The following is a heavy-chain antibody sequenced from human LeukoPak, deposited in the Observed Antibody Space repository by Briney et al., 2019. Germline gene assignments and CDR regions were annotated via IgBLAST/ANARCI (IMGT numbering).Heavy chain of an antibody. CDR2: IYYSGST. D-gene: IGHD3-10*01. V-gene: IGHV4-39*01. CDR1: GGSISSSSYY. Sequence: KPSETLSLTCTVSGGSISSSSYYWGWIRQPPGKGLEWIGSIYYSGSTYYNPSLKSRVTISVDTSKSQFSLKLSSVTAADTAVYYCARGRSWGYYGSGSYRDYYFDYWGQGTLVTVSS. CDR3: ARGRSWGYYGSGSYRDYYFDY. J-gene: IGHJ4*02.